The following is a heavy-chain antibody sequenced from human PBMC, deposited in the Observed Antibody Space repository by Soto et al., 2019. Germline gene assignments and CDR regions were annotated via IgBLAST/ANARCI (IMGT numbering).Heavy chain of an antibody. CDR3: AKGGHLGSGNYYNPYYFDY. V-gene: IGHV3-30*18. J-gene: IGHJ4*02. D-gene: IGHD3-10*01. CDR2: ISYDGSIK. CDR1: GFTFSSYG. Sequence: PGGSLRLSCAASGFTFSSYGMHWVRQAPGKGLEWVAVISYDGSIKYYADSVKGRFTISRDNSKSTLYPQMNSLRAEDTAVYYCAKGGHLGSGNYYNPYYFDYWGQGTLVTVSS.